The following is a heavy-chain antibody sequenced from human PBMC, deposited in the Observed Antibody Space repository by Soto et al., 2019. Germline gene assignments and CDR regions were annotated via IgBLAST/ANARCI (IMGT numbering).Heavy chain of an antibody. D-gene: IGHD3-3*01. V-gene: IGHV3-30-3*01. CDR1: NFGFSVYS. Sequence: QLVESGGGVVQPERSLKLSCTASNFGFSVYSLHWVRQAPGKGLEWVALISYDGGNKYYADSVKGRFTISRDNSKNTLHLQMNSLRREDTAVYYWARDKDQYDFWGGTLDSWGQGTLVTVSS. CDR2: ISYDGGNK. CDR3: ARDKDQYDFWGGTLDS. J-gene: IGHJ4*02.